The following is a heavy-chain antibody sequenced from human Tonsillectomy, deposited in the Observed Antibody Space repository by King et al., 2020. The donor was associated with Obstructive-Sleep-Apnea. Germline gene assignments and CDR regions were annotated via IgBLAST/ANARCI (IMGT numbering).Heavy chain of an antibody. CDR3: ARDRVGRDGYNRFDY. CDR2: ISYSGST. D-gene: IGHD5-24*01. J-gene: IGHJ4*02. Sequence: QLQESGPGLVKPSETLSLTCTVSGGSINSYYWSWIRQTPGRGLEWIGYISYSGSTNYNPSLKSRVTISVDTSKNQFSLKLSSVTAADTAVYYCARDRVGRDGYNRFDYWGQGTLVTVSS. CDR1: GGSINSYY. V-gene: IGHV4-59*01.